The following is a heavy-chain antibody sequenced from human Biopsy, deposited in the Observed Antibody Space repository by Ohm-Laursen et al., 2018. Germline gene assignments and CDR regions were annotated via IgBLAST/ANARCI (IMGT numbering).Heavy chain of an antibody. CDR1: GFSFTGNY. CDR3: ALQSVAQMKNFDY. D-gene: IGHD6-19*01. J-gene: IGHJ4*02. V-gene: IGHV1-2*02. Sequence: ASVKVSCKASGFSFTGNYIHWVRQAPGQWLEWMGWISPKSGGTNYAQKFQGNITMTKNTSMSTAYMEMSRLRSGDTAVYYCALQSVAQMKNFDYWGQGTLVTVSS. CDR2: ISPKSGGT.